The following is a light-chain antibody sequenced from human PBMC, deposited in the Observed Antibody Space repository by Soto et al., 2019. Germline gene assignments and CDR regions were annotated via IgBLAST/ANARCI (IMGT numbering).Light chain of an antibody. CDR2: AAS. CDR3: KQGQKTART. Sequence: DIPITQSPSSLPASVGERGPISCSASQSINSYLNWYQQKPGQAPKLLIYAASNLHSGVPARFSGSGSGTDFTLKISSLETEPVAVYYCKQGQKTARTFGQGTKLDIK. V-gene: IGKV1-39*01. CDR1: QSINSY. J-gene: IGKJ1*01.